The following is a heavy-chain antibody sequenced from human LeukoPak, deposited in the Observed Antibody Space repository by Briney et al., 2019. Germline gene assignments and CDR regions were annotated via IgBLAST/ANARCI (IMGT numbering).Heavy chain of an antibody. D-gene: IGHD2-2*01. J-gene: IGHJ3*02. CDR1: GYTFTSYY. Sequence: GASVTVSCTASGYTFTSYYMHWVRQAPGQGSEWMGLINPSGGSTSYTQKFQGRVTMTRDTSTSTVYMELSSLRSEDTAVYYCARERLPGYCSSTNCYLEGLDAFDIWGQGTMVTVSS. CDR2: INPSGGST. CDR3: ARERLPGYCSSTNCYLEGLDAFDI. V-gene: IGHV1-46*01.